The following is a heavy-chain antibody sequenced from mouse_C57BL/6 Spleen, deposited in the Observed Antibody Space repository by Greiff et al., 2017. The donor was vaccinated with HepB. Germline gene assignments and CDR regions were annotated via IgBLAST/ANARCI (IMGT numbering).Heavy chain of an antibody. CDR2: INPSTGGT. V-gene: IGHV1-42*01. Sequence: EVQLQQSGPELVKPGASVKISCKASGYSFTGYYMNWVKQSPEKSLEWIGEINPSTGGTTYNQKFKAKATLTVDKSSSTAYMQLKSLTSEDSAVYYCARRGDYGSSSFAYWGKGTLVTVSA. CDR1: GYSFTGYY. CDR3: ARRGDYGSSSFAY. J-gene: IGHJ3*01. D-gene: IGHD1-1*01.